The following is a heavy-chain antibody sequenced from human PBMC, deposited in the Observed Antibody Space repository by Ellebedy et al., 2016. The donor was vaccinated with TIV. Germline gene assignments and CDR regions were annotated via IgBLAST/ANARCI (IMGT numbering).Heavy chain of an antibody. J-gene: IGHJ4*02. D-gene: IGHD1-1*01. Sequence: ASVKVSCKASGGTFSSYAISWVRQAPGQGLEWMGWINPNSGDTNYAQKFQGRVTMTRDTSISTAHMELRSLRSDDTAVYYCAREKREVIDYWGQGTLVTVSS. CDR2: INPNSGDT. CDR1: GGTFSSYA. V-gene: IGHV1-2*02. CDR3: AREKREVIDY.